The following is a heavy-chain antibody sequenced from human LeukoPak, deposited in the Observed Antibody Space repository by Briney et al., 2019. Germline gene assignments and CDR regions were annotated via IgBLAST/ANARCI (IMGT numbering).Heavy chain of an antibody. J-gene: IGHJ6*02. V-gene: IGHV4-4*07. Sequence: SETLSLTCTVSGGSISSYYWSWIRQPAGKGLEWIGRIYTSGSTNYNPSLKSRVTMSVDTSKNQFSLKLSSVTAADTAVYYCARDQSGAYSSGWPYYYYYGMDVWGQGTTVTVSS. CDR2: IYTSGST. CDR3: ARDQSGAYSSGWPYYYYYGMDV. D-gene: IGHD6-19*01. CDR1: GGSISSYY.